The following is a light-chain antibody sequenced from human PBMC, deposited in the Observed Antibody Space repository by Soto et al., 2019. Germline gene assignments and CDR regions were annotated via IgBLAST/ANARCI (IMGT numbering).Light chain of an antibody. V-gene: IGLV2-14*01. CDR3: ASLTTTSFV. J-gene: IGLJ1*01. CDR2: EVS. Sequence: QSVLAQPASVSGSPGQSITISCTGTSSDVGAYNLVSWYQHHPGKAPKLLISEVSNRPSGVSDRFSGSKSGNTASLAISGLQAEDEADYYCASLTTTSFVFXTGTKLTVL. CDR1: SSDVGAYNL.